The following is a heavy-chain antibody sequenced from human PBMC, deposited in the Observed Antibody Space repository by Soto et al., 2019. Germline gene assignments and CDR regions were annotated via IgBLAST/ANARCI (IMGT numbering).Heavy chain of an antibody. V-gene: IGHV4-59*01. CDR1: GGSISSYY. D-gene: IGHD6-13*01. CDR2: IYYSGST. CDR3: ARVRAAAGTWGYNWFDP. Sequence: SETLSLTCTVSGGSISSYYWSWIRQPPGKGLEWIGYIYYSGSTNYNPSLKSRVTISVDTSKNQFSLKLSSVTAADTAVYYCARVRAAAGTWGYNWFDPWGQGTLVTVSS. J-gene: IGHJ5*02.